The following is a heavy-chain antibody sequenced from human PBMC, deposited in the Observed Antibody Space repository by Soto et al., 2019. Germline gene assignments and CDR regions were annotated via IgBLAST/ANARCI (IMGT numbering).Heavy chain of an antibody. V-gene: IGHV3-30-3*01. CDR2: ISYDGSDK. J-gene: IGHJ4*02. CDR3: ARDYYKYYDSSGYYRSPAY. CDR1: GFPLSSYA. Sequence: GGSLRLSCAASGFPLSSYAMHWVRQAPGKGLEWVALISYDGSDKDYADSVKGRFTISRDNSRNTLFLQMNSLRAEDTAVYYCARDYYKYYDSSGYYRSPAYWGQGTLVTVSS. D-gene: IGHD3-22*01.